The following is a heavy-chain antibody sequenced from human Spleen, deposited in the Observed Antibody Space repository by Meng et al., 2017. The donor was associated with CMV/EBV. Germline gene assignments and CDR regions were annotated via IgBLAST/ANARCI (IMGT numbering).Heavy chain of an antibody. Sequence: SETLSLTCTVSGVSISSYYWTWIRQPPGKGLEWIGYVYYSGSTNYNPSLKSRVTISVDTSKNQFSLRLSSVTTAGTAVYFCARFSATGAYYYGMDVWGQGTTVTVSS. D-gene: IGHD1-1*01. CDR2: VYYSGST. V-gene: IGHV4-59*01. CDR3: ARFSATGAYYYGMDV. CDR1: GVSISSYY. J-gene: IGHJ6*02.